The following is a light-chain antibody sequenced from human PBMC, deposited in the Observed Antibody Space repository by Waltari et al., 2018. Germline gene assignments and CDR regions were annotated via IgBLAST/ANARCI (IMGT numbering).Light chain of an antibody. Sequence: QSALTQPASVSGSPGQSITISCSGVGSAVGASDYVSWDQHHPGKAPQVIIYDVTNRPSGVSDRFSTSKSANTASLTISRLQPEDEADYYCFSQTLDGLVLFGGGTRLTVL. CDR3: FSQTLDGLVL. CDR1: GSAVGASDY. V-gene: IGLV2-14*03. J-gene: IGLJ2*01. CDR2: DVT.